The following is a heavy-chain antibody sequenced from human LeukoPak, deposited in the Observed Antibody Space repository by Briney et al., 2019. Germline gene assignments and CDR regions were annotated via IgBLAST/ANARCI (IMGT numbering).Heavy chain of an antibody. Sequence: ASVKVSCKATSHISWVRQAPGQGLEWMGWIGSYEGDTYYAQKFQGRVTVTTDTSTNTAYMKLRSLRADDTAVYYCARDFWNFYDSSGYYRDFDSWGQGTLVTVSS. CDR1: TSH. J-gene: IGHJ5*01. CDR3: ARDFWNFYDSSGYYRDFDS. V-gene: IGHV1-18*01. D-gene: IGHD3-22*01. CDR2: IGSYEGDT.